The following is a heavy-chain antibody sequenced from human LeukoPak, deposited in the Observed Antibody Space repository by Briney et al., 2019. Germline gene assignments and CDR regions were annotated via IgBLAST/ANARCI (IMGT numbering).Heavy chain of an antibody. Sequence: GGSLRLSCAASGFTFSSYWMSWVRQAPGKGLEWVANIKQDGSEKYYVDSVKGRFTISRDNAKNSLYLQMNSLRAEDTAVYYCARGDDFWGSLADYWGQGTLFTVSS. CDR2: IKQDGSEK. CDR3: ARGDDFWGSLADY. CDR1: GFTFSSYW. J-gene: IGHJ4*02. D-gene: IGHD3-3*01. V-gene: IGHV3-7*01.